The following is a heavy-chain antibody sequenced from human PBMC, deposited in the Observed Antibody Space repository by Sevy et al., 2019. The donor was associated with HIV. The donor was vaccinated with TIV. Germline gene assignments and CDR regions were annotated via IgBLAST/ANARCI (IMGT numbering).Heavy chain of an antibody. J-gene: IGHJ6*02. Sequence: GGSLRLSCAASGFTFDDYAMHWVRLAPGKGLEWVSLISWDGGSTYYADSVKGRFTISRDNSKNSLYLQMNSLRAEDTALYYSAKDIKNYYYGMDVWGQGTTVTVSS. CDR3: AKDIKNYYYGMDV. CDR1: GFTFDDYA. V-gene: IGHV3-43D*04. CDR2: ISWDGGST.